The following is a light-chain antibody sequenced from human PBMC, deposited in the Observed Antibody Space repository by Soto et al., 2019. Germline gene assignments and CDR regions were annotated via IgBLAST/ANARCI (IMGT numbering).Light chain of an antibody. CDR2: GAS. CDR3: QQYGSSPVT. Sequence: EIVLTQSPGTLSLSPGERATLSCRASQSVSSSYLAWYQQKPGQAPRLLIYGASSRATGIPDRFSGSGSGTDFTLTISRLEPEDFAVYYCQQYGSSPVTFGPGTKVDXK. CDR1: QSVSSSY. J-gene: IGKJ3*01. V-gene: IGKV3-20*01.